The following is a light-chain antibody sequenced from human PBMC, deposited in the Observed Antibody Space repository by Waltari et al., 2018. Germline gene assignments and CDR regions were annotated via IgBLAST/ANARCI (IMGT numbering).Light chain of an antibody. CDR2: KND. J-gene: IGLJ2*01. Sequence: QSVLTPPPSAAGTPGQRVTISCSGSSSNTGSNYVCWYQQLPGTAPKLLIYKNDQRPSVVPDRFSASKSDTSASLAISGLRSDDEADYFCAAWDDRLSRVLFGGGTQLTDL. V-gene: IGLV1-47*01. CDR1: SSNTGSNY. CDR3: AAWDDRLSRVL.